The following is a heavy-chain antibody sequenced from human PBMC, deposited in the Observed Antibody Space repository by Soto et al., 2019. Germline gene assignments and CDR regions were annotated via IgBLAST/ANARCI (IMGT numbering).Heavy chain of an antibody. J-gene: IGHJ1*01. CDR1: GYTFTSYH. V-gene: IGHV1-46*01. D-gene: IGHD6-13*01. Sequence: GASVKVSCKASGYTFTSYHLHWVRQAPGQGLEWMGIINPSGGSTSYAQKFQGRVTMTRDTSTSTVYMELSSLRSEDTAVYYCARQIGISSWYIEYFKHWGQGTLVTVSS. CDR2: INPSGGST. CDR3: ARQIGISSWYIEYFKH.